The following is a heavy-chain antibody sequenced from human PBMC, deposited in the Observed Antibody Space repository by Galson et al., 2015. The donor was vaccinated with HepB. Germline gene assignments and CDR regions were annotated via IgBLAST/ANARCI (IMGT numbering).Heavy chain of an antibody. J-gene: IGHJ4*02. V-gene: IGHV3-9*01. Sequence: SLRLSCAASGFTFDDYAMHWVRQAPGKGLEWVSGISWNSGSIGYADSVKGRFTISRDNAKNSLYLQMNSLRAEDTALYYCAKEVTPEADTYYDFWSGYYTGFDYWGQGTLVTVSS. CDR2: ISWNSGSI. D-gene: IGHD3-3*01. CDR1: GFTFDDYA. CDR3: AKEVTPEADTYYDFWSGYYTGFDY.